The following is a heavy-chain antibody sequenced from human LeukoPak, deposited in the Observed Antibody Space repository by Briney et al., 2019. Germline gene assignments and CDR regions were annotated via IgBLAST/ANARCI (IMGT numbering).Heavy chain of an antibody. CDR3: ASTPYALYGSGSYGVDY. D-gene: IGHD3-10*01. J-gene: IGHJ4*02. CDR1: GFSFTPYS. CDR2: ISSTATTI. Sequence: GGSLRLSCEASGFSFTPYSINWVRQAPGKGLEWFSYISSTATTIYYADSVKGRFTISIDNSKNTLYLQMNSLRAEDTAVYYCASTPYALYGSGSYGVDYWGQGTLVTVSS. V-gene: IGHV3-48*01.